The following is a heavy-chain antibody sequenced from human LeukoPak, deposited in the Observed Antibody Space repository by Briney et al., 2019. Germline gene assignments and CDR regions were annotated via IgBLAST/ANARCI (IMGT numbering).Heavy chain of an antibody. Sequence: PGGSLRLSCAASGLTFSSYSMNWVRQAPGKGLEWVSSISSSSSYIYYADSLKGRFTISRDNAKNSLYLQMNSLRAEDTAVYYCARAYCGGDCYTFDYWGQGTLVTVSS. D-gene: IGHD2-21*02. V-gene: IGHV3-21*01. J-gene: IGHJ4*02. CDR1: GLTFSSYS. CDR2: ISSSSSYI. CDR3: ARAYCGGDCYTFDY.